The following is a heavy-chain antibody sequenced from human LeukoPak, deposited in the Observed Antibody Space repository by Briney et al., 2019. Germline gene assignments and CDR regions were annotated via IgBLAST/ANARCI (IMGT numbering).Heavy chain of an antibody. V-gene: IGHV3-23*01. CDR2: ISGSGGST. D-gene: IGHD5-18*01. J-gene: IGHJ4*02. CDR1: GFTFSSYA. CDR3: ARGYTYGYPSTPHYFDY. Sequence: GGSLRLSCAASGFTFSSYAMSWVRQAPGKGLEWVSAISGSGGSTYYADSVKGRFTISRDNARNSLYLQMNSLRAEDTAVYYCARGYTYGYPSTPHYFDYWGPGTLVTVSS.